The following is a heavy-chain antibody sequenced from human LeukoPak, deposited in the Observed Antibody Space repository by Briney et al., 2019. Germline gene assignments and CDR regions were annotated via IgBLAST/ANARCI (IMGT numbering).Heavy chain of an antibody. CDR1: GFTFSSYA. Sequence: PGGSLRLSCAASGFTFSSYAMSWVRQAPGKGLEWVSAISGSGGSTYYAGSVKGRFTISRDNSKNTLYMQMNSLRAEDTAVYYCAKGGSGEMIGYWGQGTLVTVSS. CDR2: ISGSGGST. V-gene: IGHV3-23*01. CDR3: AKGGSGEMIGY. J-gene: IGHJ4*02. D-gene: IGHD3-10*01.